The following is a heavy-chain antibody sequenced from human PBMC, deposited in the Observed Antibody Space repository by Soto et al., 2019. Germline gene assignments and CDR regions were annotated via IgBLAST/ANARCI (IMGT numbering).Heavy chain of an antibody. J-gene: IGHJ6*02. CDR2: IVVGSGHT. Sequence: HIQLVQSGPEVRKPGTSVKVSWKASGFTLTSSAMQWVRHARGQRLEWIGWIVVGSGHTNYAQKFQDIVTITRDMSTSTAYMDLSSLTSEDTAVYYCAATTWIQLSHYAMDVWGQGTTVTVS. D-gene: IGHD5-18*01. CDR3: AATTWIQLSHYAMDV. V-gene: IGHV1-58*02. CDR1: GFTLTSSA.